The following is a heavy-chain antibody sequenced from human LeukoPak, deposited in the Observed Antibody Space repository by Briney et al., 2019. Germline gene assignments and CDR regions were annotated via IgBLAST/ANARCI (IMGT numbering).Heavy chain of an antibody. J-gene: IGHJ1*01. CDR1: GFTVSSNY. CDR2: IYSGGST. Sequence: GGSLRLSCAASGFTVSSNYMSWVRQAPGKGLEWVSVIYSGGSTYYADSVKGRFTISRDNSKNTLHLQMNSLRAEDTAVYYCARDSNYYGDYEYFQHWGQGTLVTVSS. D-gene: IGHD4-17*01. CDR3: ARDSNYYGDYEYFQH. V-gene: IGHV3-66*01.